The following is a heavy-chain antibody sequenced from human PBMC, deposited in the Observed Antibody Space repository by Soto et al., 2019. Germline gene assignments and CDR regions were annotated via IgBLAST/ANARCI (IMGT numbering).Heavy chain of an antibody. V-gene: IGHV4-59*08. J-gene: IGHJ6*03. CDR3: ARRAGCSGGSCYSGYYYYYMDV. CDR1: GGSISSYY. CDR2: IYYSGST. Sequence: PSETLSLTCTVSGGSISSYYWSWIRQPPGKGLEWIGYIYYSGSTNYNPSLKSRVTISVDTSKNQFSLKLSSVTAADTAVYYCARRAGCSGGSCYSGYYYYYMDVWGKGTTVTVS. D-gene: IGHD2-15*01.